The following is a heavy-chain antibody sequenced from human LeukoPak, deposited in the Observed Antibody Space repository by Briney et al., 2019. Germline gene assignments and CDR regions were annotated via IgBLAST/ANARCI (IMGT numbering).Heavy chain of an antibody. CDR1: GFTFTNYA. CDR3: ARDGTGSGFDY. CDR2: IWYDGSNK. V-gene: IGHV3-33*08. Sequence: PGGSLRLSCAASGFTFTNYAMTWVRQAPGKGLEWVAVIWYDGSNKYYADSVKGRFTISRDNSKNTLYLQMNSLRAEDTAVYYCARDGTGSGFDYWGQGTLVTVSS. D-gene: IGHD1-7*01. J-gene: IGHJ4*02.